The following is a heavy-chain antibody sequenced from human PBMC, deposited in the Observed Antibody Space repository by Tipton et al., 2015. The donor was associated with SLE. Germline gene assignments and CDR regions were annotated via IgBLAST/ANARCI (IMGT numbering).Heavy chain of an antibody. Sequence: SLRLSCAASGFTFSSFAMHWVRQTPGKGLEWLAFIWFDGSNTNYADSVKGRFTISRDNSKDTLYLQMDGLRAEDTAVYYCARDLELLRFLEWSPDYWGQGTLVTVSS. CDR3: ARDLELLRFLEWSPDY. V-gene: IGHV3-33*01. CDR1: GFTFSSFA. CDR2: IWFDGSNT. J-gene: IGHJ4*02. D-gene: IGHD3-3*01.